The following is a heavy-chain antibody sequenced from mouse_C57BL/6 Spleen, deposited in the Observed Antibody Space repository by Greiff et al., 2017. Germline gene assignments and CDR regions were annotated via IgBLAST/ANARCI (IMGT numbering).Heavy chain of an antibody. CDR1: GFTFSSYT. V-gene: IGHV5-9*01. D-gene: IGHD2-1*01. Sequence: DVKLVESGGGLVKPGGSLKLSCAASGFTFSSYTMSWVRQTPEKRLEWVATISGGGGNTYYPDSVKGRFTISRDNAKNTLYLQMSSLRSEDTSLYYCARHTYGNYGDYWGQGTTLTVSS. CDR3: ARHTYGNYGDY. J-gene: IGHJ2*01. CDR2: ISGGGGNT.